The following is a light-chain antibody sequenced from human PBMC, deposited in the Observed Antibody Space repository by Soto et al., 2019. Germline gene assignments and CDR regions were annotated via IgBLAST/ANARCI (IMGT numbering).Light chain of an antibody. Sequence: EIVLTQSPATLSLSPGERATLSCRASQSVSSNLAWYQQKPGQAPRLLIYDASNRGTGIPPRFSGSGSGTDFTLTISSLEPEDFAVYYCQRGDTFGQGTRLEIK. J-gene: IGKJ5*01. V-gene: IGKV3-11*01. CDR2: DAS. CDR1: QSVSSN. CDR3: QRGDT.